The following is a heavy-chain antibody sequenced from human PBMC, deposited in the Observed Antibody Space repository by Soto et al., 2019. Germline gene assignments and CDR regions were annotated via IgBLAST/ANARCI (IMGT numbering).Heavy chain of an antibody. D-gene: IGHD4-17*01. V-gene: IGHV3-23*01. CDR3: GKAMPTVTTYVDH. Sequence: GGSLRLSCAASGFTFDDYGMSWVRQAPGKGLEWVSGISAIGGGTDYADSVKGRFTISRDNSRNTLYLQMTSLRAEDTAVYYCGKAMPTVTTYVDHWGQGTQVTVSS. CDR1: GFTFDDYG. J-gene: IGHJ4*02. CDR2: ISAIGGGT.